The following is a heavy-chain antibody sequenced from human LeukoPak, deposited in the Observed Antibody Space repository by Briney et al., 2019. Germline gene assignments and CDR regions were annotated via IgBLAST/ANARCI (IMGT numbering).Heavy chain of an antibody. V-gene: IGHV4-39*01. D-gene: IGHD3-10*01. Sequence: PSETLSLTCSVSGGSISSSTSYWGWIRQPPGKGLEWIVTIYYSGSTYYNPSLKSRFTISVDTSKNQFSLELGSVTAAHTAVYYCARQTYGSGSYYNLDCWGQGTLVTVSS. CDR1: GGSISSSTSY. CDR2: IYYSGST. CDR3: ARQTYGSGSYYNLDC. J-gene: IGHJ4*02.